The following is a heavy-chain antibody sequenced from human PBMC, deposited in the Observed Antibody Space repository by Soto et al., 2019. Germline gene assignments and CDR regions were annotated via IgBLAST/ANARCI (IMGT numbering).Heavy chain of an antibody. J-gene: IGHJ4*02. CDR1: GFTFGSYA. Sequence: GGSLRLSCAASGFTFGSYAMSWVRQAPWKGLEWVSSMNGGGGSTYYAESVQGRFTISRDNSKNTLYLQMNSLRVEDTAVYYCAKKSEIAVPRYYFDLWGQGTLVTVSS. CDR2: MNGGGGST. D-gene: IGHD2-21*01. V-gene: IGHV3-23*01. CDR3: AKKSEIAVPRYYFDL.